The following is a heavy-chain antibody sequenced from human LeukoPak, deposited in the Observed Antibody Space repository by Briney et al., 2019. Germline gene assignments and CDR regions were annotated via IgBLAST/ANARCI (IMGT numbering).Heavy chain of an antibody. J-gene: IGHJ4*02. D-gene: IGHD5-18*01. CDR3: AENAGYSYGLYYFDY. CDR1: GFAFSNYA. CDR2: LISSGTTT. Sequence: GGSLRLSCAASGFAFSNYAMSWVRQAPGKGLEWVSSLISSGTTTYYADSVKGRFTISRDNSKNTVHLQMDSLRAEDSAVYYCAENAGYSYGLYYFDYWGQGTLVTVSS. V-gene: IGHV3-23*01.